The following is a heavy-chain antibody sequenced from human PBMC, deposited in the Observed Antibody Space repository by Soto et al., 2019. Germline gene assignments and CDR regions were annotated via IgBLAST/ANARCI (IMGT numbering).Heavy chain of an antibody. CDR2: ISYDGSNN. J-gene: IGHJ4*02. D-gene: IGHD5-18*01. V-gene: IGHV3-30*18. CDR3: AKDIVKYTYGACDY. CDR1: GFTFSSYG. Sequence: SLRLSCAASGFTFSSYGMYWVRQAPGKGLEWVAAISYDGSNNYHADSVKGRFTISRDNSKNTLYLQLNSLRTEDTAVYYCAKDIVKYTYGACDYWGQGVLVTV.